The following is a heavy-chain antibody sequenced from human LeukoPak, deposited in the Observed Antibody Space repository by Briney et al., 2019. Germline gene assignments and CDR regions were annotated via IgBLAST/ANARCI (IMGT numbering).Heavy chain of an antibody. CDR1: GFTFSRYW. J-gene: IGHJ4*02. CDR2: IKQDGSET. V-gene: IGHV3-7*03. D-gene: IGHD3-10*01. CDR3: ARMDYYTSRTYTYPNFDY. Sequence: GESLRLSCAASGFTFSRYWMSWVRQAPGQGLEWVATIKQDGSETYYVDSVKGRFTISRDNAKNSLHLQMNSLRAEDAAVFYCARMDYYTSRTYTYPNFDYWGQGTLVTVSS.